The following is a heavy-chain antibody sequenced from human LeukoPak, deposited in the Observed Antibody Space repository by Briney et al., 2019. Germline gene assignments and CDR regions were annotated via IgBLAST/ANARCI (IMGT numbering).Heavy chain of an antibody. V-gene: IGHV4-31*03. CDR3: AREVASSGSYYDY. Sequence: PSQTLSLTCTVSGGSISSGGYYWSWIRQHPGKGLEWIGYIYYSGSTYYNPSPKSRVTISVDTSKNQFSLKLSSVTAADTAVYYCAREVASSGSYYDYWGQGTPVTVSS. D-gene: IGHD1-26*01. J-gene: IGHJ4*02. CDR2: IYYSGST. CDR1: GGSISSGGYY.